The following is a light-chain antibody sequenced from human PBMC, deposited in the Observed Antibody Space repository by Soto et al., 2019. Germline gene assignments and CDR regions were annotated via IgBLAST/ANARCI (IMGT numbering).Light chain of an antibody. Sequence: QSVLTQPACVSGSPGQSITISCTGTSSDVGSYNLVSWYQQHPGKAPKLMIYEGSKRPSGVSNRFSGSKSGNTASLTISGLQAEDEADYYCCSYAGSSTFGVVFGGGTKVTVL. CDR2: EGS. V-gene: IGLV2-23*03. CDR3: CSYAGSSTFGVV. CDR1: SSDVGSYNL. J-gene: IGLJ2*01.